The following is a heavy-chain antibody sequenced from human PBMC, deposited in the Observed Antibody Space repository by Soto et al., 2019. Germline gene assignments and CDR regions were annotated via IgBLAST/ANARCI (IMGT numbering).Heavy chain of an antibody. J-gene: IGHJ4*02. CDR1: AGSMRSYY. Sequence: SQTLSHTCSVSAGSMRSYYWSWIRQPPGKGLEWIGYIHDSGITDYNPSLKSRATISIDTFRNQISLNLHSVTAADTAVYYCAREYAFSSDYWGQGTVVT. V-gene: IGHV4-59*01. CDR2: IHDSGIT. CDR3: AREYAFSSDY. D-gene: IGHD2-2*01.